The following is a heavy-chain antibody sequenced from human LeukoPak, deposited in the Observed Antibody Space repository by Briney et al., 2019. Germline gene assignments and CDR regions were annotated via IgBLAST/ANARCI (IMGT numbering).Heavy chain of an antibody. CDR2: ISGNGGRT. D-gene: IGHD3-10*01. V-gene: IGHV3-23*01. J-gene: IGHJ4*02. CDR1: GFTFNNYA. Sequence: GGSLRLSCAASGFTFNNYAMSWVRQAPGKGLEWVAAISGNGGRTYYRDSVKGRFTISRDNPKNTLYLLMNSLSAEDTALYYCAREQTSSGYFDYWGQGTLVTVSS. CDR3: AREQTSSGYFDY.